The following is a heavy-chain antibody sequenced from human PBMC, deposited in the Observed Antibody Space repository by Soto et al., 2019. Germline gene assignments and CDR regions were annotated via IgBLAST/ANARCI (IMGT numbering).Heavy chain of an antibody. J-gene: IGHJ4*02. V-gene: IGHV2-5*01. CDR1: GFSLTTTGVG. Sequence: QIALKESGPTVVKPTQTLTLTCTFSGFSLTTTGVGVGWIRHAPGKALEWLAMVDWNDERRYSPSLKSRLTITQDTSKIQVVITMTYMDPADTASYFCAHYDSSGYFSHFDSWGQGTLVTVSS. CDR2: VDWNDER. D-gene: IGHD3-22*01. CDR3: AHYDSSGYFSHFDS.